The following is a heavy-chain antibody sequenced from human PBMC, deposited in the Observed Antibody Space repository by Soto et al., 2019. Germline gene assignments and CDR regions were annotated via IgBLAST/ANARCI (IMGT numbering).Heavy chain of an antibody. CDR2: IVVGSGNT. CDR1: GFTFTSSA. CDR3: AAEFLGAVDY. J-gene: IGHJ4*02. Sequence: SVKVSCKASGFTFTSSAAQWVRQARGQRLEWIGWIVVGSGNTNYAQKFQERVTITRDMSTSTAYMELSSLRSEDTAVYYCAAEFLGAVDYWGQGTLVTVSS. D-gene: IGHD1-26*01. V-gene: IGHV1-58*01.